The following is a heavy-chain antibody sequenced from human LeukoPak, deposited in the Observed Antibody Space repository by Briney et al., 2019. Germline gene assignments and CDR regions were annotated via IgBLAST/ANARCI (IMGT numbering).Heavy chain of an antibody. CDR3: ASRVVVQRDDAFDI. Sequence: GGSLRLSCAASGFTFSIYGMHWVRQAPGKGLEWVAVIWYDGSNKYYADSVKGRFTISRDNSKNTLYLQMNSLRAEDTAVYYCASRVVVQRDDAFDIWGQGTMVTVSS. CDR1: GFTFSIYG. J-gene: IGHJ3*02. V-gene: IGHV3-33*01. CDR2: IWYDGSNK. D-gene: IGHD2-15*01.